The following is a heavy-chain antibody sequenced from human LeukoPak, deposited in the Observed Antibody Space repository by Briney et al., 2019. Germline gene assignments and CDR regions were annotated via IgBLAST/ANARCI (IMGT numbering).Heavy chain of an antibody. CDR3: ARDLRLGPQTGHKDY. V-gene: IGHV1-3*01. D-gene: IGHD7-27*01. Sequence: ASVKDSCKASGYTFTSYAMHWVRQAPGQRLEWMGWINAGNGNTKYSQKFQGRVTITRDTSASTAYMELSSLRSEDTAVYYCARDLRLGPQTGHKDYWGQGTLVTVSS. CDR2: INAGNGNT. J-gene: IGHJ4*02. CDR1: GYTFTSYA.